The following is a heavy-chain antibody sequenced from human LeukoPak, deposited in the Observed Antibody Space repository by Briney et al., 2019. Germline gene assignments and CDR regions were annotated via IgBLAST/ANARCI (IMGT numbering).Heavy chain of an antibody. CDR1: GFTVSSNL. D-gene: IGHD1-26*01. J-gene: IGHJ4*02. CDR2: IYSGGGT. CDR3: ASGSPPDY. Sequence: GGSLRLSCAASGFTVSSNLMSWVRQAPGRGLEWVSLIYSGGGTYHADSVKGRFTISRDNYKNTLYLQMNSLRAEDTAVYYCASGSPPDYWGQGTLVTVSS. V-gene: IGHV3-53*01.